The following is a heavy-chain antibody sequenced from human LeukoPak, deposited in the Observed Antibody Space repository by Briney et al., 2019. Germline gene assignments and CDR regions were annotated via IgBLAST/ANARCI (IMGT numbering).Heavy chain of an antibody. CDR3: ARGYYDFWSGYYGY. CDR1: GGSISSYY. J-gene: IGHJ4*02. Sequence: SETLSLTCTVSGGSISSYYWSWIRQLPGKGLEWIGYIYYSGSTNYNPSLKSRVTISVDTSKNQFSLKLSSVTAADTAVYYCARGYYDFWSGYYGYWGQGTLVTVSS. CDR2: IYYSGST. V-gene: IGHV4-59*01. D-gene: IGHD3-3*01.